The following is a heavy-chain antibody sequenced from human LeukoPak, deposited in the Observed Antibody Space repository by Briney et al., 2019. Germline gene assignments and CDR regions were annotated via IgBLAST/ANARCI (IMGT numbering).Heavy chain of an antibody. V-gene: IGHV4-4*02. CDR2: IYHSGST. D-gene: IGHD1-26*01. J-gene: IGHJ4*02. CDR3: ARQTQVGATNYYFDY. Sequence: SETLSLTCAVSGGSISSNKWWSWVRQPPGKGLEWIGEIYHSGSTYYNPSLKSRVTISVDTSKNQFSLKLSSVTAADTAVYYCARQTQVGATNYYFDYWGQGTLVTVSS. CDR1: GGSISSNKW.